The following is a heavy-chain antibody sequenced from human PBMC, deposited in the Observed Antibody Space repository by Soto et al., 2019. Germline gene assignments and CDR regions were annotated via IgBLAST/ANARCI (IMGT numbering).Heavy chain of an antibody. D-gene: IGHD1-26*01. J-gene: IGHJ6*04. CDR1: GYTFTSYG. V-gene: IGHV1-18*01. Sequence: QVQLGQSGAEVKKPGASVKVSCKASGYTFTSYGISWVRQAPGQGLEWMGWISAYNGNTNYAQKLQGRVTMTTDTSPSTAYMELRSLRSDATAVYYCARVWRSGDYYSYYGMDVWGEGTTVTVSS. CDR2: ISAYNGNT. CDR3: ARVWRSGDYYSYYGMDV.